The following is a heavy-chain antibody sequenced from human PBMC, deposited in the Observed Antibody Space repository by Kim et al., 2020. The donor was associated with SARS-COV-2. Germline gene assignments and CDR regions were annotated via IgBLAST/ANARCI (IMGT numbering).Heavy chain of an antibody. D-gene: IGHD6-13*01. Sequence: GGSLRLSCVASGFTFGINAMNWVRQAPGKGLEWVSHISSTGGSTFYADSVKGRFTISRDNAKQALYLQMNSLRDEDTAVYYCARYAADGTHFYHYGMDVCGQGTTVTVSS. CDR3: ARYAADGTHFYHYGMDV. J-gene: IGHJ6*02. CDR2: ISSTGGST. CDR1: GFTFGINA. V-gene: IGHV3-48*02.